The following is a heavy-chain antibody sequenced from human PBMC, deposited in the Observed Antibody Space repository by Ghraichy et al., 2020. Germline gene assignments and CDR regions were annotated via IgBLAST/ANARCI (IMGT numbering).Heavy chain of an antibody. CDR2: ISSNGGST. CDR3: ARVSSGYYYPFFDY. J-gene: IGHJ4*02. D-gene: IGHD3-22*01. Sequence: LSLTCAASGFTFSSYAMHWVRQAPGKGLEYVSAISSNGGSTYYANSVKGRFTISRDNSKNTLYLQMGSLRAEDMAVYYCARVSSGYYYPFFDYWGQGTLVTVSS. CDR1: GFTFSSYA. V-gene: IGHV3-64*01.